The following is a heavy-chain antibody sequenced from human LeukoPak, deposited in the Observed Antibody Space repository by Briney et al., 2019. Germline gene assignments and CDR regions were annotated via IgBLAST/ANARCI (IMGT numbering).Heavy chain of an antibody. CDR1: GFTFSDYT. CDR3: ARDPNVLGITPYYFDF. CDR2: ISSDSSYI. Sequence: GGTLRLSCAASGFTFSDYTMTWVRQAPGKGLEWVASISSDSSYIDYADSVKGRFTISRDNAKNSLFLKTDTLRGDDTGIYYCARDPNVLGITPYYFDFWGQGTLVTVSS. D-gene: IGHD3-10*02. J-gene: IGHJ4*02. V-gene: IGHV3-21*01.